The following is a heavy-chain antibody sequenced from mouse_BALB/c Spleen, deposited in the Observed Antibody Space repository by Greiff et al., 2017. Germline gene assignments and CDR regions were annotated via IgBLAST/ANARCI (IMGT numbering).Heavy chain of an antibody. CDR2: ISYDGSN. D-gene: IGHD4-1*01. CDR1: GYSITSGYY. J-gene: IGHJ4*01. V-gene: IGHV3-6*02. CDR3: ARANWDGAMDY. Sequence: EVKLQESGPGLVKPSQSLSLTCSVTGYSITSGYYWNWIRQFPGNKLEWMGYISYDGSNNYNPSLKNRISITRDTSKNQFFLKLNSVTTEDTATYYCARANWDGAMDYWGQGTSVTVSS.